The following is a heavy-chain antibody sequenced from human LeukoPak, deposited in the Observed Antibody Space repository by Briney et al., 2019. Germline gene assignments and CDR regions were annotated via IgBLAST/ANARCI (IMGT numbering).Heavy chain of an antibody. J-gene: IGHJ4*02. Sequence: GRSLRLSCAASGFTFSSYGIYWVRQAPGKGLEWVAVISYDGSNKYSADSVKGRFAISRDNSKNTLYLQMNSLRPEDTAVYYCATDHGFHYGAYFDYWGQGTLVTVSS. CDR1: GFTFSSYG. V-gene: IGHV3-30*03. CDR3: ATDHGFHYGAYFDY. CDR2: ISYDGSNK. D-gene: IGHD4-17*01.